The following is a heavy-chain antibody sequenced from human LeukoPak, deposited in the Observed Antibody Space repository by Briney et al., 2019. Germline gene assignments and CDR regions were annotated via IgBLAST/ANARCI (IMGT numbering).Heavy chain of an antibody. CDR1: GFTFSSYG. Sequence: GGSLRLSCAASGFTFSSYGIHWVRQAPGKGLEWVALIWYDGSNKYYADSVKGRFTISRDNSKSTVYLQMNSLGAEDTAVYYCAREETGSFDYWGQGTLVTVSS. J-gene: IGHJ4*02. D-gene: IGHD1-1*01. CDR2: IWYDGSNK. CDR3: AREETGSFDY. V-gene: IGHV3-33*01.